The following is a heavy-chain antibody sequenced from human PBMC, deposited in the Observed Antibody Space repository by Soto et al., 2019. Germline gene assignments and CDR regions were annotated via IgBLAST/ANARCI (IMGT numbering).Heavy chain of an antibody. D-gene: IGHD2-21*02. CDR3: AVLRPDTNCRRGDCPSWFDP. CDR2: LGRGGSS. J-gene: IGHJ5*02. Sequence: SETLSLTCFVSGSSVLGFHCTWSRQPPGKGLEWVAFLGRGGSSDYNPSLKSRFAMSLDTSKTQVSLQLRSVTAADSAVYYCAVLRPDTNCRRGDCPSWFDPWGQGTQVTVSS. V-gene: IGHV4-59*02. CDR1: GSSVLGFH.